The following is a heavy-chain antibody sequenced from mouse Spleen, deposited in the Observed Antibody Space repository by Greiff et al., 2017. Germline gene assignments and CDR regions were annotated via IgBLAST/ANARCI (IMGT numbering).Heavy chain of an antibody. J-gene: IGHJ3*01. CDR1: GYSFTGYY. CDR3: ARGGSGSWFAY. V-gene: IGHV1-42*01. Sequence: EVQLVESGPELVKPGASVKISCKASGYSFTGYYMNWVKQSPEKSLEWIGEINPSTGGTTYNQKFKAKATLTVDKSSSTAYMQLKSLTSEDSAVYYCARGGSGSWFAYWGQGTLVTGSA. CDR2: INPSTGGT. D-gene: IGHD3-1*01.